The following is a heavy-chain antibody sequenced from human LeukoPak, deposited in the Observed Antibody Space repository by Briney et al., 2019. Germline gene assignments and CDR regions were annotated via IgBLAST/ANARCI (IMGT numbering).Heavy chain of an antibody. V-gene: IGHV4-34*01. CDR1: GGSFSGYY. D-gene: IGHD3-10*01. Sequence: PSETLSLTCAVYGGSFSGYYWSWIRQPPGKGLEWIGEINHSGSTNYNPTLKSRVTISVDTSKNQFSLKLSSVTAADTAVYYCARGSITMVREVDYWGQGTLVTVSS. J-gene: IGHJ4*02. CDR2: INHSGST. CDR3: ARGSITMVREVDY.